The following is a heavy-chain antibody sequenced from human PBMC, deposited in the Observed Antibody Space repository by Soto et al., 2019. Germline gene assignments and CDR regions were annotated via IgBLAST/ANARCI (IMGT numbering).Heavy chain of an antibody. Sequence: EVLLLESGGGVVQPGGSLRLSCAVSGFTFRNYGMSWVRQAPGKGLEWVSSISNTGAVTYYADSVKGRFTISRDNSKNALNLHMNSLRADDTAVYYCAKDRMIVDPLGFDIWGQGTLVTVSS. CDR3: AKDRMIVDPLGFDI. J-gene: IGHJ3*02. D-gene: IGHD3-22*01. CDR2: ISNTGAVT. CDR1: GFTFRNYG. V-gene: IGHV3-23*01.